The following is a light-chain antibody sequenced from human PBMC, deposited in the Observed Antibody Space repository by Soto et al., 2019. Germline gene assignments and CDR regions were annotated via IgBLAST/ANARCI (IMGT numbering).Light chain of an antibody. CDR1: SGDIGSYNR. Sequence: QSALTQPASVSGSPGQSITISCTGTSGDIGSYNRVSWYQQHPGKAPKLIIYEVTDRPSGVSNRFSGSKSGNTASPTISGLQDEDEAEYYCSSYTNINTRAGVFGTGTKVTVL. V-gene: IGLV2-14*01. CDR3: SSYTNINTRAGV. J-gene: IGLJ1*01. CDR2: EVT.